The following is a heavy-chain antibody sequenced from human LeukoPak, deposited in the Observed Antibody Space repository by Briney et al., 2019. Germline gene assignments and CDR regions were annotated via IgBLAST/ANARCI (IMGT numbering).Heavy chain of an antibody. D-gene: IGHD5-12*01. V-gene: IGHV3-7*05. Sequence: PGGSLRLSCAASGFTFYNYWMSWVRPAPGKGLEWVARIKQDGSDKNYVDSVKGRFTISRDNAKSSLYLQMNSLRAEDTALYYCARDPSGYDYFDYWGQGNLVIVSS. CDR2: IKQDGSDK. CDR1: GFTFYNYW. J-gene: IGHJ4*02. CDR3: ARDPSGYDYFDY.